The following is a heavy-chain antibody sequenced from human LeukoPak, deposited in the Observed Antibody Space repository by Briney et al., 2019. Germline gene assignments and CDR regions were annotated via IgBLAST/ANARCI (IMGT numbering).Heavy chain of an antibody. D-gene: IGHD3-10*01. CDR3: ARTHYGRFRQFMDV. J-gene: IGHJ6*03. V-gene: IGHV1-2*02. CDR1: GYTFTGYY. CDR2: INPNSGGT. Sequence: ASVKVSCKASGYTFTGYYMHWVRQARGQGLEWMGWINPNSGGTNYAQKFQGRVTMTRDTSISTAYMELSRLRSDDTAVYYCARTHYGRFRQFMDVWGKGTTVTVSS.